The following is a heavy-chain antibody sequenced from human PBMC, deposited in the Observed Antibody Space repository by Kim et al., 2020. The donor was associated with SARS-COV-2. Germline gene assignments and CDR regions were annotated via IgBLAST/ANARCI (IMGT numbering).Heavy chain of an antibody. Sequence: SETLSLTCTVSGGSISSSSYYWGWIRQPPGKGLEWIGSIYYSGSTYYNPSLKSRVTISVDTSKNQFSLKLSSVTAADTAVYYCARSIAAATRYFDLWGRGTLVTVSS. J-gene: IGHJ2*01. D-gene: IGHD6-13*01. CDR2: IYYSGST. V-gene: IGHV4-39*01. CDR1: GGSISSSSYY. CDR3: ARSIAAATRYFDL.